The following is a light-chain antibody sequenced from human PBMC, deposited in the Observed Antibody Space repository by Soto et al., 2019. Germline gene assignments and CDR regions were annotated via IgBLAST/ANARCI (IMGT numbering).Light chain of an antibody. J-gene: IGLJ1*01. V-gene: IGLV1-40*01. CDR3: QSYDSSLSGLYV. CDR1: SSNFGTGYD. Sequence: SVLTQPPSVSGAPGQRVTISCTGSSSNFGTGYDVHWYQQLPGTAPKLLIFGNSNRPSGVPDRFSGSKSGTSASLAITGLQAEDEADYYCQSYDSSLSGLYVFGTGTKLTVL. CDR2: GNS.